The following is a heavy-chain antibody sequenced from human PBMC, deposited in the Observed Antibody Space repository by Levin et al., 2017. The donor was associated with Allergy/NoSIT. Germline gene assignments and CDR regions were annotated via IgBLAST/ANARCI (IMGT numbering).Heavy chain of an antibody. D-gene: IGHD3-22*01. V-gene: IGHV3-20*04. J-gene: IGHJ4*02. CDR2: INWNGGST. CDR1: GFTFDDYG. CDR3: ARNLNYIYDSSGYYYFDY. Sequence: GESLKISCAASGFTFDDYGMSWVRQAPGKGLEWVSGINWNGGSTGYADSVKGRFTISRDNAKNSLYLQMNSLRAEDTALYYCARNLNYIYDSSGYYYFDYWGQGTLVTVSS.